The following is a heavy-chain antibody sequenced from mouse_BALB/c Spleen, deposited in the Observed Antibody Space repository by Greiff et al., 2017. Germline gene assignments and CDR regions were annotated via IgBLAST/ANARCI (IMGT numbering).Heavy chain of an antibody. Sequence: DVKLQESGAELVKPGASVKLSCTASGFNIKDTYMHWVKQRPEQGLEWIGRIDPANGNTKYDPKFQGKATITADTSSNTAYLQLSSLTSEDTAVYYCARGGRRGDMDYWGQGTSVTVSS. CDR1: GFNIKDTY. J-gene: IGHJ4*01. CDR2: IDPANGNT. CDR3: ARGGRRGDMDY. V-gene: IGHV14-3*02.